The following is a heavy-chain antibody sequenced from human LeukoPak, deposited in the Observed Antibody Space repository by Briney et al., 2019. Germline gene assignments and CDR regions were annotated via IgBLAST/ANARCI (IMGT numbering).Heavy chain of an antibody. V-gene: IGHV3-23*01. CDR1: GFTFSSSA. CDR3: ARLGARQMLEY. Sequence: PGGSLRLSCAASGFTFSSSAMSWVRQAPGKGLEWVSAISNNGGYTYYADSVQGRFTISRDNSKSTLCLQMNSLRAEDTAVYYCARLGARQMLEYWGQGTLVTVSS. CDR2: ISNNGGYT. D-gene: IGHD4-17*01. J-gene: IGHJ4*02.